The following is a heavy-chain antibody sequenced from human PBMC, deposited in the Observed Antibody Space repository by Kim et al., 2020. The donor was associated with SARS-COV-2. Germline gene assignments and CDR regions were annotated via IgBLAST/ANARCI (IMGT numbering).Heavy chain of an antibody. CDR3: VRVPEGDYYGMDV. Sequence: GGSLRLSCAASGFIFSSHWMSWVRQAPGKGLEWVANIKQDGSEKSYVDSVEGRFTISRDNAKNSLYLQMNNLRAEDTAMYYCVRVPEGDYYGMDVWGQGTTVTVSS. J-gene: IGHJ6*02. CDR1: GFIFSSHW. V-gene: IGHV3-7*03. CDR2: IKQDGSEK.